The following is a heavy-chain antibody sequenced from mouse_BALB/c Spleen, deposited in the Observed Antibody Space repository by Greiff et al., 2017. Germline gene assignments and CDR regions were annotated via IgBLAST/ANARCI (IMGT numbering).Heavy chain of an antibody. V-gene: IGHV1-69*01. J-gene: IGHJ1*01. CDR3: ARELRYLDV. CDR2: IDTSDSYT. CDR1: GYTFTDYW. D-gene: IGHD4-1*01. Sequence: QVQLQHPGAELVMPGPSVKMSCKASGYTFTDYWMHWVKQRPGQGLEWIGAIDTSDSYTSYNQKFKGKATLTVDESSSTAYMKLSSLTSEDAAVYYCARELRYLDVWGAGTTVTVSS.